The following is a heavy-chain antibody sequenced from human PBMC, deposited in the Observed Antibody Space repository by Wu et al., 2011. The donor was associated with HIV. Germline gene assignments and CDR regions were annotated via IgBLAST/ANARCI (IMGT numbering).Heavy chain of an antibody. CDR1: GYTFTRYY. V-gene: IGHV1-46*01. CDR2: INPSGGST. D-gene: IGHD6-13*01. Sequence: QVQLVQSGAEVKKPGASVKVSCKASGYTFTRYYMYWVRQAPGQGLEWMGIINPSGGSTSYAQKFQGRVTMTRDTSTSTVYMELSSLRSEDTAVYYCATGAAAGTSSRTWFDPWGQGTLVTVSS. J-gene: IGHJ5*02. CDR3: ATGAAAGTSSRTWFDP.